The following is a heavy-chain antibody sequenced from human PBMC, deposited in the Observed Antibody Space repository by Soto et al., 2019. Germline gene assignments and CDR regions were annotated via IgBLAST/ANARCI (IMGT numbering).Heavy chain of an antibody. V-gene: IGHV3-23*01. Sequence: EVQLLESGGGLVQPGGSLRLSCAASGFTFSSYAMSWVRQAPGKGLEWVSAISGSGGSTYYADSVKGRFTISRDNSKNTLYLQMNSLRAEDTAVYYCEKGSVVVPAAICFDYWGQGTLVTVSS. J-gene: IGHJ4*02. CDR1: GFTFSSYA. D-gene: IGHD2-2*01. CDR3: EKGSVVVPAAICFDY. CDR2: ISGSGGST.